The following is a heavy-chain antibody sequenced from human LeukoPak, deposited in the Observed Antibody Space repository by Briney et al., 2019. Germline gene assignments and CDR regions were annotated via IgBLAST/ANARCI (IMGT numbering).Heavy chain of an antibody. J-gene: IGHJ4*02. CDR1: GFIFSNYE. V-gene: IGHV3-48*03. CDR3: ARGGSGYSGLDY. Sequence: QTGGSLRLSCAASGFIFSNYEMNWVRQTPGKGLEWVSYISDHGKSRNYVDSVKGRFAISRDNAKNSLYLQMNSLRAEDTAVYYCARGGSGYSGLDYWGPGTLVTVSS. D-gene: IGHD5-12*01. CDR2: ISDHGKSR.